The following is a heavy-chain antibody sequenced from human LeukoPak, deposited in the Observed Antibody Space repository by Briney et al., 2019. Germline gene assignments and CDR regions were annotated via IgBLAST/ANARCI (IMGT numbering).Heavy chain of an antibody. CDR2: IGTAGDT. CDR3: AREEGSGKYMDV. CDR1: GFAFSTYG. V-gene: IGHV3-13*01. J-gene: IGHJ6*03. D-gene: IGHD3-10*01. Sequence: GGTLRLSCAASGFAFSTYGMNWVRRAPGKGLEWVSAIGTAGDTYYPGSVKGRFTISRENAKNSLYLQMNSLRAGDTAVYYCAREEGSGKYMDVWGKGTTVTISS.